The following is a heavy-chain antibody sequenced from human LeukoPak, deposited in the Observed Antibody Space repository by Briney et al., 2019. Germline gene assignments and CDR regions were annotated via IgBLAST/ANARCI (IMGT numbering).Heavy chain of an antibody. CDR3: ARYCSSSRCLYYYHMDV. Sequence: GGSLRLSCAASGFTFSTYSMNWVRQAPGKGLEWVSSISSASSYIYCADSVKGRFTISRDDAKNSLYLQMNSLRAEDTAVYYCARYCSSSRCLYYYHMDVWGKGTTVTVSS. CDR2: ISSASSYI. CDR1: GFTFSTYS. D-gene: IGHD2-2*01. J-gene: IGHJ6*03. V-gene: IGHV3-21*01.